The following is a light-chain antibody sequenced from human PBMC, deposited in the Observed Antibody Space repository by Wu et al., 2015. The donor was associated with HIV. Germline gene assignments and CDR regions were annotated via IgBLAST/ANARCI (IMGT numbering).Light chain of an antibody. V-gene: IGKV3-15*01. Sequence: EILMTQSPGTLSVFPGERGTLSCRASQSLSGNLAWYQHQPGQAPRLLIYGASTRATGIPARFSGSESGTEFTLTISSMESEDYAVYYCQQYNTWPWTFGQGTKVEIK. J-gene: IGKJ1*01. CDR2: GAS. CDR1: QSLSGN. CDR3: QQYNTWPWT.